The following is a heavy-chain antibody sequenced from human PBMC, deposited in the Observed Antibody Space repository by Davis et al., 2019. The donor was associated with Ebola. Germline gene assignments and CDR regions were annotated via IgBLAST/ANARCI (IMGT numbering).Heavy chain of an antibody. CDR2: ITDTGNT. D-gene: IGHD5-24*01. J-gene: IGHJ4*02. V-gene: IGHV4-34*01. Sequence: MPSETLSLTCTVSGGSISSYYWSWIRQPPGKGLEWIGDITDTGNTNYNSPLKSRVTMSVDTSKNQFPLKLTAVTAADTGVYYCARASRGLQLWGQGTPVTVSS. CDR3: ARASRGLQL. CDR1: GGSISSYY.